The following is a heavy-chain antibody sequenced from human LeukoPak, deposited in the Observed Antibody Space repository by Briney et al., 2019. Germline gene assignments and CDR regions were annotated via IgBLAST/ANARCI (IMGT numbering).Heavy chain of an antibody. CDR2: IYYSGST. D-gene: IGHD3-3*01. Sequence: PSQTLSLTCTVSGGSISSGDYYWSWIRQPPGKGLEWIGYIYYSGSTYYNPSLKSRVTISVDTSKNQFSLKLSSVTAADTAVYYCARVRTYYDFWSGYSYNWFDPWGQGTLVTVPS. V-gene: IGHV4-30-4*01. CDR3: ARVRTYYDFWSGYSYNWFDP. J-gene: IGHJ5*02. CDR1: GGSISSGDYY.